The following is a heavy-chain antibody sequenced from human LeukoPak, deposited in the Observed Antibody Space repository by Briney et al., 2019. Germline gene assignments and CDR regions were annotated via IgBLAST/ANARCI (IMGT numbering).Heavy chain of an antibody. CDR1: GGSISSSSYC. V-gene: IGHV4-39*07. D-gene: IGHD3-16*01. CDR2: IYYSGST. CDR3: ARDSMITFGGTHYMDV. Sequence: SETLSLTCTVSGGSISSSSYCWGWIRQPPGKGLEWIGSIYYSGSTYYNPSLKSRVTVSVDTSKNQFSLKLSSVTAADTAVYYCARDSMITFGGTHYMDVWGKGTTVTVSS. J-gene: IGHJ6*03.